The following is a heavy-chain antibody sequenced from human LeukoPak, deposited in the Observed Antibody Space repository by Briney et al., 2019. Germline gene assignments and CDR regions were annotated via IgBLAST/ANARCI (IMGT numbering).Heavy chain of an antibody. D-gene: IGHD1-26*01. CDR2: IYYSGST. J-gene: IGHJ4*02. V-gene: IGHV4-39*01. CDR1: GGSISSSSYY. CDR3: VRHFTSGSYSPAGY. Sequence: SETLSLTXTVSGGSISSSSYYWGWIRQPPGEGLEWSGSIYYSGSTYYSPSLKSRVTISVDTSKNQFSLKLSSVTAADTAVYYCVRHFTSGSYSPAGYWGQGTLVTVSS.